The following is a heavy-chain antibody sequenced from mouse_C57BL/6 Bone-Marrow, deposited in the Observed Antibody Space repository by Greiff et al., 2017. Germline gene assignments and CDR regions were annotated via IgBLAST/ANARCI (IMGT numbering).Heavy chain of an antibody. V-gene: IGHV5-16*01. CDR3: ARVYGSSAWFAY. CDR2: INYDGSST. CDR1: GFTFSDYY. J-gene: IGHJ3*01. Sequence: EVQVVESEGGLVQPGSSMKLSCTASGFTFSDYYMAWVRQVPEKGLEWVANINYDGSSTYYLDSLKSRFIISRDNAKNILYLQMSSLKSEDTATYYCARVYGSSAWFAYWGQGTLVTVSA. D-gene: IGHD1-1*01.